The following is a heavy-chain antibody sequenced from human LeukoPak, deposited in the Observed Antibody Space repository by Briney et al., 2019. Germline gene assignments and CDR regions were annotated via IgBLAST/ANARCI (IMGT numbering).Heavy chain of an antibody. J-gene: IGHJ4*02. CDR1: GFTFSSYA. Sequence: GRSLRLSCAASGFTFSSYAMHWVRQAPGKGLEWVAVISYDGSNKYYADSVKGRFTISRDNSKNTLYLQMNSLRAEDTAVYYCARQRWDDSGSYFDYWGQGTLVTVSS. CDR2: ISYDGSNK. D-gene: IGHD1-26*01. CDR3: ARQRWDDSGSYFDY. V-gene: IGHV3-30-3*01.